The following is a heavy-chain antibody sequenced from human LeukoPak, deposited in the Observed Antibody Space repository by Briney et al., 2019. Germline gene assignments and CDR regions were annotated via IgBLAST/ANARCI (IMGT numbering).Heavy chain of an antibody. D-gene: IGHD3-10*01. CDR3: ARWGIGDLRNTFDL. V-gene: IGHV1-2*02. CDR2: INPNSGGT. CDR1: GYIFTGYY. Sequence: ASVKVSCKASGYIFTGYYMYWVRQAPGQGPEWMGWINPNSGGTNYAQKFQGRVTMTRDTSISTAYMELSRLRADDTAVYYCARWGIGDLRNTFDLWGHGTMVTVSS. J-gene: IGHJ3*01.